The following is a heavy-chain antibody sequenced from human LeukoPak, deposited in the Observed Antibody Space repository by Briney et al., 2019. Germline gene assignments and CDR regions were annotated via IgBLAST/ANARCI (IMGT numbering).Heavy chain of an antibody. V-gene: IGHV3-43D*03. CDR1: GFTFDDYA. CDR3: AKDQSVAGTRAYYYMDV. D-gene: IGHD6-19*01. CDR2: ISWDGGST. Sequence: GGSLRLSCAASGFTFDDYAMHWVRQAPGKGLEWVSLISWDGGSTYYADSVKGRFTISRDNSKNSLYLQMNSLRAEDTALYYCAKDQSVAGTRAYYYMDVWGKGTTVTVSS. J-gene: IGHJ6*03.